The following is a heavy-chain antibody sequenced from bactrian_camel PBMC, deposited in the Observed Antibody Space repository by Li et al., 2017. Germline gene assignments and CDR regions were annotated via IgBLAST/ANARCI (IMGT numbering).Heavy chain of an antibody. D-gene: IGHD2*01. CDR1: GVAFSRVA. V-gene: IGHV3S42*01. CDR2: VLSGGNSP. J-gene: IGHJ6*01. CDR3: AAEASYSGDLFGF. Sequence: VQLVESGGGLVQPGGSLRLSCQASGVAFSRVAIHWVRRAPGKGLEWATVLSGGNSPTYADSVKGRFTISKDSAENTLYLQMNSLKPEDTAMYYCAAEASYSGDLFGFWGQGTQVTVS.